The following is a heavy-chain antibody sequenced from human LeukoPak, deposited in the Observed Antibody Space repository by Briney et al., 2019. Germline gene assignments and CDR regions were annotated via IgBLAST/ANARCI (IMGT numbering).Heavy chain of an antibody. V-gene: IGHV3-33*03. CDR2: IWNDGSNK. CDR1: GFTFSTYC. J-gene: IGHJ4*02. D-gene: IGHD2-15*01. CDR3: RVGSSRPCSFDF. Sequence: GRSLRLSCAASGFTFSTYCMHWVRQAPGKGLEWVAAIWNDGSNKYYADSVKGRFTISRDNSKNTLYLQMNSLRAEDTAVYYCRVGSSRPCSFDFCGEGTLVTVS.